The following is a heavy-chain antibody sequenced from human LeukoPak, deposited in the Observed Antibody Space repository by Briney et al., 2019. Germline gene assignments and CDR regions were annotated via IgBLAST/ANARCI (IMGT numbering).Heavy chain of an antibody. Sequence: SETLSLTCTVSGGSISSYYCNWIRQPPGKGLEWIGYIYYSGGTYYNPSLKSRVTMSLDTSKNQFSLKLSPVTAADTAVYYCARLPDYYDNSDYYPFWGQGTLVTVSS. V-gene: IGHV4-59*08. J-gene: IGHJ4*02. CDR2: IYYSGGT. D-gene: IGHD3-22*01. CDR3: ARLPDYYDNSDYYPF. CDR1: GGSISSYY.